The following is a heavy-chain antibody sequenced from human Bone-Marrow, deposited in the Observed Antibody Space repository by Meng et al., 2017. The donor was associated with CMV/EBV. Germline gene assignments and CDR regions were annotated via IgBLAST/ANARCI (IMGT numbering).Heavy chain of an antibody. CDR1: GFTFSSYT. J-gene: IGHJ4*02. Sequence: GGSLRLSCAASGFTFSSYTMHWVRQAPGKGLQWVALISYDGDITYYADSVKGRFTISRDNAKNSLYLQMNSLRAEDTAVYYCARSKVTTTRAPFDYWGQGTLVTVSS. V-gene: IGHV3-30*07. D-gene: IGHD1-14*01. CDR2: ISYDGDIT. CDR3: ARSKVTTTRAPFDY.